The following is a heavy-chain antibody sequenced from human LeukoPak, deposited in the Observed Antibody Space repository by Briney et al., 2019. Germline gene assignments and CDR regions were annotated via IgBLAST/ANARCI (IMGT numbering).Heavy chain of an antibody. CDR3: ARSKGYDILTGYYISYYYYYMDV. J-gene: IGHJ6*03. D-gene: IGHD3-9*01. Sequence: SETLSLTCTVSGGSISSYYWGWIRQPAGKGLEWIGRIYTSGSTNYNPSLKSRVTISVDTSKNQFSLKLSSVTAADTAVYYCARSKGYDILTGYYISYYYYYMDVWGKGTTVTISS. V-gene: IGHV4-4*07. CDR1: GGSISSYY. CDR2: IYTSGST.